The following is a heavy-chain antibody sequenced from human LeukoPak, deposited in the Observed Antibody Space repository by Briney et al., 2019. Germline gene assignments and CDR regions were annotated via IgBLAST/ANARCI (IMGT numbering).Heavy chain of an antibody. J-gene: IGHJ4*02. CDR3: AKAEGGSSSGGMGLDY. V-gene: IGHV3-23*01. Sequence: PGGSLRLSGAASGFTFSTYAMSWVRQAPGKALKWVSGISGSGGSTYYADSVKGRFTISRDNSKNTLYLQLNSLRAEDTAVYYCAKAEGGSSSGGMGLDYWGQGTLVTVSS. CDR2: ISGSGGST. CDR1: GFTFSTYA. D-gene: IGHD6-6*01.